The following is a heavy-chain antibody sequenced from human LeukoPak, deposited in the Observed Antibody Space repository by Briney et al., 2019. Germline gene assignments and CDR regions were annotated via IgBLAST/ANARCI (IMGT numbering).Heavy chain of an antibody. CDR1: GFTFSDFW. D-gene: IGHD1-1*01. Sequence: GSLRLSCAASGFTFSDFWVEWFRQTPGKGLEWVANINKDGSDKYYMDSVTGRFSISRDNAKNSLSLQMNSLRVDDTAVYYCGRNQHWPRDIWGQGILVTVSS. J-gene: IGHJ4*02. CDR3: GRNQHWPRDI. V-gene: IGHV3-7*01. CDR2: INKDGSDK.